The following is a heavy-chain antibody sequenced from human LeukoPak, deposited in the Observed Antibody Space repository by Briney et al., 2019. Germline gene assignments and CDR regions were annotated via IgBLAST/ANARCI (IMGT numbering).Heavy chain of an antibody. Sequence: SETLSLTCAVYGGSFSGYYWSWIRQPPGKGLEWIGEINHSGSTNYNPSLKSQVTISVDTSKNQFSLQLNSVTPEDTAVYYCARDPVIAYNWGYEEYYFDYWGQGTLVTVSS. CDR3: ARDPVIAYNWGYEEYYFDY. J-gene: IGHJ4*02. CDR2: INHSGST. CDR1: GGSFSGYY. V-gene: IGHV4-34*01. D-gene: IGHD7-27*01.